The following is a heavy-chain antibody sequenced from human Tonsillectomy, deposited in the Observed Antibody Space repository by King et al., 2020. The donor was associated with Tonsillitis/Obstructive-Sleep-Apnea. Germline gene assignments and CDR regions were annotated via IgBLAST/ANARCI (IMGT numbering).Heavy chain of an antibody. J-gene: IGHJ3*02. D-gene: IGHD3-22*01. Sequence: QLVQSGAEVKKPGESLKISCKDSGYSFTSYWIGWVRQMPGKGLEWMGIIYPGDSDTRYSPSFQGQVTISADKSISTAYLQWSSLKASDTAMYYCGGRLYYYDSIGYTDGFDILGQGTMVTVSS. CDR1: GYSFTSYW. CDR3: GGRLYYYDSIGYTDGFDI. CDR2: IYPGDSDT. V-gene: IGHV5-51*01.